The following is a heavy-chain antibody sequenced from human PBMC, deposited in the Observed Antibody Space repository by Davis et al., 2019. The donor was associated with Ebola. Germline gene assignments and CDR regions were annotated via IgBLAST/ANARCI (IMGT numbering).Heavy chain of an antibody. CDR1: GFTFSSYE. J-gene: IGHJ6*02. D-gene: IGHD2-21*02. CDR3: ARNILNKAYCGGDCPADYYYGMDV. CDR2: ISSSGSTI. V-gene: IGHV3-48*03. Sequence: GESLKISCAASGFTFSSYEMNWVRQAPGKGLEWVSYISSSGSTIYYADSVKGRFTISRDNAKNSLYLQMNSLRAEDTAVYYCARNILNKAYCGGDCPADYYYGMDVWGQGTTVTVSS.